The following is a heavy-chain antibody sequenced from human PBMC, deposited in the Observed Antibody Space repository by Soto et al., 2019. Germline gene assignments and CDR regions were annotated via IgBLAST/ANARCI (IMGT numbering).Heavy chain of an antibody. CDR3: VREGRGSFDF. V-gene: IGHV3-23*01. CDR2: ISGNGADT. J-gene: IGHJ3*01. CDR1: GFTFSSYA. D-gene: IGHD5-12*01. Sequence: GGSLRLSCAASGFTFSSYAMSWVRQAPGKGLEWVSAISGNGADTSYADSVRGRFTISRDNSKDTLFLQMSSLTADDTAIYYCVREGRGSFDFWGRGTMVTVSS.